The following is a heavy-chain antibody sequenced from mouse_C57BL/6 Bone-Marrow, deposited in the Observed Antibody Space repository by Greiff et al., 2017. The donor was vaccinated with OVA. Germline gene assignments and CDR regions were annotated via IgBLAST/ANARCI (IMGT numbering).Heavy chain of an antibody. CDR2: IRLKSDNYAT. CDR3: TDYYGSGAMDY. J-gene: IGHJ4*01. Sequence: EVQVVESGGGLVQPGGSMKLSCVASGFTFSNYWMNWVRQSPEKGLEWVAQIRLKSDNYATHYAESVKGRFTISRDDSKSSVYLQMNNLRAEDTGIYYCTDYYGSGAMDYWGQGTSVTVSS. D-gene: IGHD1-1*01. V-gene: IGHV6-3*01. CDR1: GFTFSNYW.